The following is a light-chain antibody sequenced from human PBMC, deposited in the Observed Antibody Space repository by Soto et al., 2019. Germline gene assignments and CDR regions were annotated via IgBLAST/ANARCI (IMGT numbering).Light chain of an antibody. Sequence: DIVMTQSPDSLAVSLGERATINCKSSQSVLYSSNNKNYLAWYQQKPGQPPKLLIYWASTRESGVPDRFSGSGSGTDFTLTISSLQAEDVAVYDCQQYYNTPRTFGGGTKVEIK. CDR3: QQYYNTPRT. CDR2: WAS. CDR1: QSVLYSSNNKNY. V-gene: IGKV4-1*01. J-gene: IGKJ4*01.